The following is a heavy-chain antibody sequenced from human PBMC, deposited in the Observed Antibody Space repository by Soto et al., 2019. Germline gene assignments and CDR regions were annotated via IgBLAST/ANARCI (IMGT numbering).Heavy chain of an antibody. CDR1: GFTFSSYG. Sequence: QVQLVESGGGVVQPGRSLRLSCAASGFTFSSYGMHWVRQAPGDGLEWVAVIWYNGNNEYYADSVKGRFTVSRDNSKNTLYLQMNSLRAEDTAVYYCARDKTPGYSRSWLLDYWGQGTLVTVSS. V-gene: IGHV3-33*01. CDR2: IWYNGNNE. J-gene: IGHJ4*02. CDR3: ARDKTPGYSRSWLLDY. D-gene: IGHD6-13*01.